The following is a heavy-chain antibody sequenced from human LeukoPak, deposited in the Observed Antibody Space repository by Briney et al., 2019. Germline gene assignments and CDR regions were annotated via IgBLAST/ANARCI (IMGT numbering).Heavy chain of an antibody. J-gene: IGHJ4*02. CDR3: ARGRGAATTVITATLDDY. CDR2: INPNSGGT. D-gene: IGHD4-17*01. V-gene: IGHV1-2*02. Sequence: ASVQLSCKASGYTFTGYFMHWVRQAPGQGLEWMGWINPNSGGTKYAQKVQGRVTMTRDTSITTAYMELSRLTSDDTAVYYCARGRGAATTVITATLDDYCGEGTLVTVS. CDR1: GYTFTGYF.